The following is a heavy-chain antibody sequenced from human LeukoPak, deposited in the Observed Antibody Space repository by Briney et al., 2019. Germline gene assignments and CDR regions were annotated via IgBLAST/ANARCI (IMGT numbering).Heavy chain of an antibody. Sequence: RGESRKISCKASSYSFTSYWIVWVRQMPGKGLEWMGIIYPGDSETRYSPSFQGQVTIPADKSISTAFLQWSSLKASDTAMYYCARPGRATVTRLDYWGQGTLVTVSS. CDR2: IYPGDSET. CDR1: SYSFTSYW. D-gene: IGHD4-17*01. J-gene: IGHJ4*02. CDR3: ARPGRATVTRLDY. V-gene: IGHV5-51*01.